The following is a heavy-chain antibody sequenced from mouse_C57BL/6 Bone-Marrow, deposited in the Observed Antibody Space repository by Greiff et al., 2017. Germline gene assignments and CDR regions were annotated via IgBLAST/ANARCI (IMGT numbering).Heavy chain of an antibody. D-gene: IGHD4-1*01. Sequence: VQLQQSGAELVRPGTSVKVSCKASGYAFTNYLIEWVKQRPGQGLEWIGVINPGSGGTNYNEKFKGKATLTAGKSSSTAYMQLSSLTSEDSAVYVCARSKSWDSWFAYWGQGTLVTVSA. CDR2: INPGSGGT. V-gene: IGHV1-54*01. J-gene: IGHJ3*01. CDR1: GYAFTNYL. CDR3: ARSKSWDSWFAY.